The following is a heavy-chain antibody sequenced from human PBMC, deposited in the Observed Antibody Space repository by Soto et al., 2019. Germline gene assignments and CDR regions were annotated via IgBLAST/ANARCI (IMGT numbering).Heavy chain of an antibody. CDR3: ARVCGGDCHYGMDV. Sequence: QVQLQESGPGLVKPSQTLSLTCTVSGGSISSGGYYWSWIRQHPGKGLEWIGYIYYSGSTYYNPSLTSRDTISVDRSKNQFSLKLSSVTAADTAVYYCARVCGGDCHYGMDVWGQGTTVTVSS. V-gene: IGHV4-31*03. CDR1: GGSISSGGYY. D-gene: IGHD2-21*02. J-gene: IGHJ6*02. CDR2: IYYSGST.